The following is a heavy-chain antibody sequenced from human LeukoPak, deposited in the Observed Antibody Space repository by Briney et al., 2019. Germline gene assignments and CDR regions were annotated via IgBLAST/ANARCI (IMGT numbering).Heavy chain of an antibody. CDR1: GFTFSSYA. J-gene: IGHJ6*02. CDR3: AKLVWSQYYYYYGMDV. V-gene: IGHV3-23*01. CDR2: ISGSGGRT. D-gene: IGHD3-3*01. Sequence: GGSLRLSCAASGFTFSSYAMSWVRQAPGGGLEWVSGISGSGGRTYYADSVKGRFTISRDNSKNTLYLQMNSLRAEDTAVYYCAKLVWSQYYYYYGMDVWGQGTTVTVSS.